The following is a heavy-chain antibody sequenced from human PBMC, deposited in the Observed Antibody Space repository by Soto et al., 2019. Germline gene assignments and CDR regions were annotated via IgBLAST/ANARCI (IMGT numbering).Heavy chain of an antibody. J-gene: IGHJ6*02. D-gene: IGHD2-21*02. V-gene: IGHV2-26*01. CDR1: GFSLSNARMG. CDR2: IFSNDEK. Sequence: QVTLKESGPVLVKPTETLTLTCTVSGFSLSNARMGVSWIRQPPGKALEWLAHIFSNDEKSYSTSLKSRLTIYKDTSKSQVVLTMTNMDPVDTATYYCARIVVVTAIRDYYYYYGMDVWGQGTTVTVSS. CDR3: ARIVVVTAIRDYYYYYGMDV.